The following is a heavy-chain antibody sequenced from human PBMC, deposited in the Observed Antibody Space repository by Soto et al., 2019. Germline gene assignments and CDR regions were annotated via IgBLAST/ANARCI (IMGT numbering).Heavy chain of an antibody. CDR1: GGSISSGGYY. CDR3: ARFGRETGTTVTTPKQYYFDY. Sequence: SETLSLTCTVSGGSISSGGYYWSWIRQHPGKGLEWIGYIYYSGSTYYNPSLKSRVTISVDTSKNQFSLKLGSVTAADTAVYYCARFGRETGTTVTTPKQYYFDYWGQGTLVTVSS. V-gene: IGHV4-31*03. CDR2: IYYSGST. J-gene: IGHJ4*02. D-gene: IGHD4-17*01.